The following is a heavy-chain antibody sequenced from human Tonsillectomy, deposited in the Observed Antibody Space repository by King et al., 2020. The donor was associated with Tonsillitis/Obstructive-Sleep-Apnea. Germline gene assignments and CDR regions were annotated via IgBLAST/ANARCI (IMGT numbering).Heavy chain of an antibody. CDR3: NTDWGCDSSPTMACDY. Sequence: VQLVESGGDLVKPGGSLRLSCAASGFPFINAWMSWVRQAPGKGLEWVGRIKSKTDGGTTAYAAPVKGRFTISRDDSKNTLYLQMNSLKTEDTAVYYGNTDWGCDSSPTMACDYWGQGSLVTVSS. D-gene: IGHD6-6*01. J-gene: IGHJ4*02. CDR2: IKSKTDGGTT. V-gene: IGHV3-15*01. CDR1: GFPFINAW.